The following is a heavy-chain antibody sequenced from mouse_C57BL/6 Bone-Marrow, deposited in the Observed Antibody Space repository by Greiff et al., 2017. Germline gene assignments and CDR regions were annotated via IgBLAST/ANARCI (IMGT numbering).Heavy chain of an antibody. J-gene: IGHJ4*01. Sequence: VQLQQPGAELVKPGASVKLSCKASGYTFTSYWMHWVKQRPGQGLEWIGMIHPNSGSTNYNEKFKSKATLTVDKSSSTAYMQLSGLTSEDSAVYYCARGAFYYGNPYYYAMDYWGQGTSVTVSS. CDR3: ARGAFYYGNPYYYAMDY. CDR2: IHPNSGST. D-gene: IGHD2-1*01. V-gene: IGHV1-64*01. CDR1: GYTFTSYW.